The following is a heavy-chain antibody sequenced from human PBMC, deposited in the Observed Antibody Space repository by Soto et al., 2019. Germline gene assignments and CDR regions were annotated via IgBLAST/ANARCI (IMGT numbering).Heavy chain of an antibody. D-gene: IGHD7-27*01. Sequence: QVQLQQWGAGLLKPSETLSLTCAVYGGSFSGYYWNWIRQPPGKGLEWIGEINHSGSTNYNPSLKSRVTLSVDTSKNQFSLKRSSVTAAATAVYACARGWGRIFDYWGQGTLVTVSS. V-gene: IGHV4-34*01. J-gene: IGHJ4*02. CDR2: INHSGST. CDR3: ARGWGRIFDY. CDR1: GGSFSGYY.